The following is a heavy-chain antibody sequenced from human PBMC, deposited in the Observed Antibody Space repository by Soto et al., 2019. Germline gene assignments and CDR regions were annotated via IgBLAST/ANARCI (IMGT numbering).Heavy chain of an antibody. J-gene: IGHJ6*02. Sequence: QVQLVESGGGVVQPGRSLRLSCAASGFTFSSYGMHWVRQAPGKGREWVAVIWYDGSNKYYADSVKGRFTISRDNSKNTLYLQMNSLRAEDTAVYYCARVSSGWYYYYYYGMDVWGQGTTVTVSS. V-gene: IGHV3-33*01. D-gene: IGHD6-19*01. CDR2: IWYDGSNK. CDR1: GFTFSSYG. CDR3: ARVSSGWYYYYYYGMDV.